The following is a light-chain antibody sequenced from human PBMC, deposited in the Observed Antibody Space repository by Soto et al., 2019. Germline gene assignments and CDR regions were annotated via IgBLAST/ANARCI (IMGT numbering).Light chain of an antibody. CDR2: GAS. J-gene: IGKJ1*01. Sequence: EIVMTQSPATLSVSPGERATLSCRASQSVSSNLAWYQQKPGQAPRLLIYGASTRATGIPARFSGSGSGTEFTLTISSLQPEDFAIYYCQQSYSSPQTFGQGAKVDI. CDR3: QQSYSSPQT. V-gene: IGKV3-15*01. CDR1: QSVSSN.